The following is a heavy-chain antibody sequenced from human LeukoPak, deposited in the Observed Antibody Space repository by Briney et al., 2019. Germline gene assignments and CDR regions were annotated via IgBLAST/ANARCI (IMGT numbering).Heavy chain of an antibody. CDR1: GGSISSSSYY. Sequence: SETLSLTCTVSGGSISSSSYYWGWIRQPPGTGLEWIGSIYYSGSTYYNPSLKSRVTISVDTSKNQFSLKLSSVTAADTAVYYCATCGYSSSWYRYNWFDPWGQGTLVTVSS. CDR3: ATCGYSSSWYRYNWFDP. D-gene: IGHD6-13*01. CDR2: IYYSGST. J-gene: IGHJ5*02. V-gene: IGHV4-39*01.